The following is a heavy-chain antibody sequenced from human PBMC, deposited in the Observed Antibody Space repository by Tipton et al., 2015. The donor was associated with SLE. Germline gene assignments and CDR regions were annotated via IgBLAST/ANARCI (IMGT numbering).Heavy chain of an antibody. V-gene: IGHV4-59*01. CDR3: ARSGDYSGIYYYGFDV. CDR1: GGSLSSYY. CDR2: IFFTGST. J-gene: IGHJ6*02. D-gene: IGHD4-11*01. Sequence: TLSLTCAVSGGSLSSYYWSWIRQPPGKGLEWIGFIFFTGSTDYNPSLKSRVTVSIDPSKDQFSLRLTSVTAADTAVYYCARSGDYSGIYYYGFDVWGQGTTVTVSS.